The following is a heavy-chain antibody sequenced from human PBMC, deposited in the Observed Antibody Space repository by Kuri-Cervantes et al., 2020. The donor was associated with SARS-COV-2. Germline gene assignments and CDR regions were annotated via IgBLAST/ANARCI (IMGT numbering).Heavy chain of an antibody. D-gene: IGHD3-10*01. CDR3: ARDRGSGPGGYYYGMDV. CDR1: GGSINPYY. V-gene: IGHV4-59*01. CDR2: VHHTGTT. J-gene: IGHJ6*02. Sequence: SETLSLTCTVSGGSINPYYWNWLRLTPGKVLEWIGYVHHTGTTNYSPSLKSRLTISLDTSKSQFSLKLTSVTAADTAVYYCARDRGSGPGGYYYGMDVWGQGTTVTVSS.